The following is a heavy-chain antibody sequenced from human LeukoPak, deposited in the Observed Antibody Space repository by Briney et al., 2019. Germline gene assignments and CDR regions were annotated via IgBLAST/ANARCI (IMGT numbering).Heavy chain of an antibody. CDR2: ISASGEST. CDR3: AKETGYSIYEVFDI. D-gene: IGHD6-13*01. Sequence: GGSLRLSCAASGFTFSNYAMNWVRQAPGKGLEWVSAISASGESTYYADSLKGRFIISRDNSKKTLYLQINSLRAEDTAVYYCAKETGYSIYEVFDIWGQGTVVTVSS. CDR1: GFTFSNYA. J-gene: IGHJ3*02. V-gene: IGHV3-23*01.